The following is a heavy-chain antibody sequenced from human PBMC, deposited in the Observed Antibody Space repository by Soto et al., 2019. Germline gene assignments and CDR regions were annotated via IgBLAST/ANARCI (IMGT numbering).Heavy chain of an antibody. J-gene: IGHJ4*02. CDR2: IRSFDYRT. V-gene: IGHV3-23*01. CDR1: GFAFSQYG. D-gene: IGHD6-19*01. CDR3: AKDVESGWYEAFDY. Sequence: VGSLRLSCTASGFAFSQYGMSWVRQAPGKGLEWVSSIRSFDYRTNYADSVKGRFTISRDNSKSTLSLQMNSLRAEDTAVYYCAKDVESGWYEAFDYWGPGTLVTSPQ.